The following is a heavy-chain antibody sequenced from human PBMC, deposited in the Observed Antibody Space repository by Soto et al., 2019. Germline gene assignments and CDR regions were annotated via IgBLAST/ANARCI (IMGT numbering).Heavy chain of an antibody. Sequence: GGSLRLSCEPPGFTVSSYAMSWVRQDPGKGLEWVSVIYSGGSTYYADSVKGRFTISRDNSKNTLYLQVNSLRAEDTAVYYCAKDPGLLWFGELIRGRYGMDVWGQGTTVTVSS. J-gene: IGHJ6*02. D-gene: IGHD3-10*01. CDR1: GFTVSSYA. V-gene: IGHV3-53*01. CDR2: IYSGGST. CDR3: AKDPGLLWFGELIRGRYGMDV.